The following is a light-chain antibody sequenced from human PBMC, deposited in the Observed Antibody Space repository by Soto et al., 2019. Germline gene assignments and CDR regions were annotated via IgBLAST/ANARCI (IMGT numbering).Light chain of an antibody. J-gene: IGKJ5*01. CDR1: QTVSNNY. V-gene: IGKV3-20*01. CDR2: GAS. CDR3: QQHGGSPIT. Sequence: EIVLTQSPGTLSLSPGERATLSCRASQTVSNNYLAWCQQKPGQTPRLLVYGASSRATGIPDRFSGSGSGTDFTLTISRLEPEDFAVYYCQQHGGSPITFGQGTRLEIK.